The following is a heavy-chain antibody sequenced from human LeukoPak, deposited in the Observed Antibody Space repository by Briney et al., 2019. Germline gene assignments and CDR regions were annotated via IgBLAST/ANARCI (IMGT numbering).Heavy chain of an antibody. J-gene: IGHJ4*02. D-gene: IGHD6-19*01. V-gene: IGHV3-9*01. Sequence: PGGSLRLSCAASGFTFDDYAMHWVRQAPGKGLEWVSGISWNSGSIGCADSVKGRFTISRDNAKNSLYLQMNSLRAEDTALYYCAKDLAVAGTGGDNWGQGTLVTVSS. CDR3: AKDLAVAGTGGDN. CDR2: ISWNSGSI. CDR1: GFTFDDYA.